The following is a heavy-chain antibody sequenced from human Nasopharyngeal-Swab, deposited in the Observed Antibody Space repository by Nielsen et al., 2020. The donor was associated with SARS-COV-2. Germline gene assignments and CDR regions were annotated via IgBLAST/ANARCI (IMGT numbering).Heavy chain of an antibody. CDR1: GLTFSSYA. V-gene: IGHV3-30-3*01. CDR3: ANWFDP. CDR2: ISYDGSNK. J-gene: IGHJ5*02. Sequence: GGSMRLSCAAYGLTFSSYAMHWVRQAPGKGLEWVAVISYDGSNKYYADSVKGRFTISRDNSKNTLYLQMNSLRAEDTAVYYCANWFDPWGQGTLVTVSS.